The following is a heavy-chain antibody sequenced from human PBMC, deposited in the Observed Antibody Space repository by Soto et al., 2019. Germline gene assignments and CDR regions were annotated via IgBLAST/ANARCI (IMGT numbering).Heavy chain of an antibody. V-gene: IGHV1-69*13. CDR3: ARIFAGSYDSSGYVGDAFDI. CDR1: GGTFSSYA. D-gene: IGHD3-22*01. J-gene: IGHJ3*02. CDR2: IIPIFGTA. Sequence: SVKVSCKASGGTFSSYAISGVRQAPGQGLEWMGGIIPIFGTANYAQKFQGRVTITADESTSTAYMELSSLRSEDTAVYYCARIFAGSYDSSGYVGDAFDIWGQGTMVTVSS.